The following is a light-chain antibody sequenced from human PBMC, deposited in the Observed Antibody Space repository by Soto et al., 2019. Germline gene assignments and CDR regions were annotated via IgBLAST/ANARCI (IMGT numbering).Light chain of an antibody. J-gene: IGLJ3*02. Sequence: QAVVTQPPSVSGAPGQRVTISCSGATSNIGAGFDVHWYQQVPETAPKLLIFGNVNRPSGVPDRFSASKSGTSASLAITGLQAEDEGDYYCQSYDSSLSAWVFGGGTKVTVL. CDR2: GNV. CDR1: TSNIGAGFD. CDR3: QSYDSSLSAWV. V-gene: IGLV1-40*01.